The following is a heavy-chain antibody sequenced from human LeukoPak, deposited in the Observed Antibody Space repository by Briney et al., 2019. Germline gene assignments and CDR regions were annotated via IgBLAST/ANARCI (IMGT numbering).Heavy chain of an antibody. Sequence: ASVKVSCKASGYTFTSYGINWVRQAPGQGLEWMGWISPYNGNTNYAQKLQGRATMTTDTSTSTAYMELRSLRSDDTAVYYCARNLSSSWSDYWGQGTLVTVSS. V-gene: IGHV1-18*01. CDR2: ISPYNGNT. CDR3: ARNLSSSWSDY. D-gene: IGHD6-13*01. CDR1: GYTFTSYG. J-gene: IGHJ4*02.